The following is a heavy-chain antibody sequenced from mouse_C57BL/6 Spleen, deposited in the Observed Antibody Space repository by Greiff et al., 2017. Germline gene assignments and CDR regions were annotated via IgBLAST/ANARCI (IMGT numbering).Heavy chain of an antibody. J-gene: IGHJ1*03. CDR2: SSDGGSYT. D-gene: IGHD1-1*01. CDR3: ARDSSYWYFDV. CDR1: GFNFSSYA. Sequence: EVMLVESGGGLVKPGGSLKLSCAASGFNFSSYAMSWVRQTPEKRLEWVATSSDGGSYTYYPDNVKGRFTISRDIYKHNLYLQMSHMKSEDTAMYYCARDSSYWYFDVWGTWTTVTVSS. V-gene: IGHV5-4*01.